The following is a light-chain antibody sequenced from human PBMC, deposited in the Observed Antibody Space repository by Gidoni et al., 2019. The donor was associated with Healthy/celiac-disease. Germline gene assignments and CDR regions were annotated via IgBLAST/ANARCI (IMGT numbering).Light chain of an antibody. CDR2: GNS. CDR1: SSNIGAGYD. J-gene: IGLJ2*01. CDR3: QSYDSSLSGSRV. Sequence: QSVLTQPPSVSGAPGQRATITCPGSSSNIGAGYDVHWYQQLPGTAPKLLIYGNSNRPSGVPDRFSGSKSGTSASLAITGLQAEDEADYYCQSYDSSLSGSRVFGGGTKLTVL. V-gene: IGLV1-40*01.